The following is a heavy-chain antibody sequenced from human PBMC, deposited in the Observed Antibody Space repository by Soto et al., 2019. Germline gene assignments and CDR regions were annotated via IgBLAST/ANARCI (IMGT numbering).Heavy chain of an antibody. Sequence: QVQLQESGPGLVKPSQTLSLTCTVSGGSISSGGYYWSWIRQHPGKGLEWIGYIYYSGSTYYNPSLKSRATISVDTSKNQFSLKLSSVTAADTAVYYCAREGDGYRSYGMDVWGQGTTVTVSS. V-gene: IGHV4-31*03. J-gene: IGHJ6*02. D-gene: IGHD5-12*01. CDR1: GGSISSGGYY. CDR3: AREGDGYRSYGMDV. CDR2: IYYSGST.